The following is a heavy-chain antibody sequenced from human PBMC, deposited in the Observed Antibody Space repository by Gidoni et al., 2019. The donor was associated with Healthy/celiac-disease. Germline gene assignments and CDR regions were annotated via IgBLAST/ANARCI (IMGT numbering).Heavy chain of an antibody. CDR3: ARKKTGSSVDY. CDR1: GGSISSSSSY. CDR2: IYYSGST. D-gene: IGHD6-6*01. Sequence: QLQLQESGPGLVKPSETLSLPCTVSGGSISSSSSYWGWIRQPPGKGLEWIGSIYYSGSTYYNPSLKSRVTISVDTSKNQFSLKLSSVTAADTAVYYCARKKTGSSVDYWGQGTLVTVSS. V-gene: IGHV4-39*01. J-gene: IGHJ4*02.